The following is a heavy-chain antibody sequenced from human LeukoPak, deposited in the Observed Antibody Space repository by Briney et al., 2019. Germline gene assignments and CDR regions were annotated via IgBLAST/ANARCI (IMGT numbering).Heavy chain of an antibody. Sequence: PGGSLRLSCAASGFTFSSNAMNWVRQAPGKGLEWVSTISGSAAETYYADSLKGRFTISRDNAKNTLYLQMNSLRAEDTAVYYCARDRETYYDILTGYYTLGDAFDIWGQGTMVTVSS. CDR1: GFTFSSNA. V-gene: IGHV3-23*01. J-gene: IGHJ3*02. CDR3: ARDRETYYDILTGYYTLGDAFDI. D-gene: IGHD3-9*01. CDR2: ISGSAAET.